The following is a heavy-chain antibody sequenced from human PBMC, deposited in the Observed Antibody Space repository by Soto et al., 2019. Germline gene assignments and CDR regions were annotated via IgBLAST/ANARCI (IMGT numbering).Heavy chain of an antibody. CDR3: TGEVASGY. CDR2: ISRDGGTK. J-gene: IGHJ4*02. V-gene: IGHV3-30*03. D-gene: IGHD3-10*01. CDR1: GFTVTTYG. Sequence: QVQLVESGGGVVQPGNSLRLSCAVSGFTVTTYGMHWVRQGPGKGLEWVAVISRDGGTKFYADSVKGRFTISKDNSRNTLVLDMNSLRGDDMAVYYCTGEVASGYWGQGTLVTVSS.